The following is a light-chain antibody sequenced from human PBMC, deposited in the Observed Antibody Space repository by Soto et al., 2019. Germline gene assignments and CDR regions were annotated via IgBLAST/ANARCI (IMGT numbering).Light chain of an antibody. J-gene: IGLJ1*01. CDR2: EVS. CDR3: SSYTSSSTLV. Sequence: QSALTQPASESGSPGQSITISCTGTSNDVGGYNYVSWYQQHPGKAPKLMIYEVSNRPSGVSNHFSGSKSGNTASLTISGLQAEDEADYYCSSYTSSSTLVFGTGTKVTVL. V-gene: IGLV2-14*01. CDR1: SNDVGGYNY.